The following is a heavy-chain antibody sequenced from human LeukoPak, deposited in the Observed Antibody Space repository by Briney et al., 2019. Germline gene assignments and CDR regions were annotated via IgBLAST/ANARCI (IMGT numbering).Heavy chain of an antibody. J-gene: IGHJ5*02. CDR3: ARGLPRTMVRGVSSGRFDP. CDR2: INHSGST. D-gene: IGHD3-10*01. V-gene: IGHV4-34*01. Sequence: SETLSLTRAVYGGSFSGYYWSWIRQPPGKGLEWIGEINHSGSTNYNPSLKSRVTISVDTSKNQFSLKLSSVTAADTAVYYCARGLPRTMVRGVSSGRFDPWGQGTLVTVSS. CDR1: GGSFSGYY.